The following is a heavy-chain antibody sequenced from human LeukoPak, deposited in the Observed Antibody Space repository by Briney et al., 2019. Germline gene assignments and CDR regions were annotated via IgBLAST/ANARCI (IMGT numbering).Heavy chain of an antibody. D-gene: IGHD4-23*01. J-gene: IGHJ4*02. CDR1: GYSFTSYW. CDR3: ARHGMGDYGGNSYYFDY. V-gene: IGHV5-51*01. Sequence: GDSLKISCKGSGYSFTSYWIGWVRQMPGKGLEWMAIIYPGDSDTRSSPSFQGQVTISADKSISTAYLQWSSLKASDTAMYYCARHGMGDYGGNSYYFDYWGQGTLVTVSS. CDR2: IYPGDSDT.